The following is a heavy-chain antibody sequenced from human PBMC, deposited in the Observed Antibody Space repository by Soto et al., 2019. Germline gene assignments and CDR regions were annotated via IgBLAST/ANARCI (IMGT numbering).Heavy chain of an antibody. CDR2: IIPILSTA. D-gene: IGHD3-10*01. Sequence: QVQLVQSGAEVKKPGSSVKVSCKASGGTFSSYSINWVRQAPGQGLEWMGRIIPILSTANYAPRFQGRVTITADKSTSTAYMELSSLRSADTAVYYCARGLIHLLFGELLLGWFDPWGQGTLVTVSS. J-gene: IGHJ5*02. CDR3: ARGLIHLLFGELLLGWFDP. CDR1: GGTFSSYS. V-gene: IGHV1-69*08.